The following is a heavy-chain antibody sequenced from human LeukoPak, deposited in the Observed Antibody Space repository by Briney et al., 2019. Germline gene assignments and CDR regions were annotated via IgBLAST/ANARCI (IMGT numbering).Heavy chain of an antibody. CDR1: GGSISDYH. CDR3: ARAAPRDYYDSSSFDY. J-gene: IGHJ4*02. D-gene: IGHD3-22*01. V-gene: IGHV4-59*01. CDR2: THKSGST. Sequence: SETLSLTCTVSGGSISDYHWTWIRQSPGKTLEWIGCTHKSGSTHYNPSLRSRVTISVDTSKNQFSLKLSSVTAADTAVYYCARAAPRDYYDSSSFDYWGQGTLVTVSS.